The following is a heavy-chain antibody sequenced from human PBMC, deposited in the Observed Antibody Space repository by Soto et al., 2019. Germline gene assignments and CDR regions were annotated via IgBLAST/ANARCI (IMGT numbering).Heavy chain of an antibody. V-gene: IGHV3-72*01. CDR1: GFTFSHHY. Sequence: EVQLVESGGGLVQPGGSQRLSCAASGFTFSHHYIDWVRQAPGKGLEWVGRIINKANSYTTDYAASVKGRFTISRDDSKDSLYLQMNSLKTEDTAIYSCARDSGKGAYFDYWGHGTLATVSS. CDR2: IINKANSYTT. J-gene: IGHJ4*01. D-gene: IGHD1-26*01. CDR3: ARDSGKGAYFDY.